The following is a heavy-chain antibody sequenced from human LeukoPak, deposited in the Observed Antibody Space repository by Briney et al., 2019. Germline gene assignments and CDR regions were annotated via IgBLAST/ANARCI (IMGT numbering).Heavy chain of an antibody. V-gene: IGHV3-48*04. CDR3: ARGERAYGMDV. J-gene: IGHJ6*02. CDR1: GFNFNTYS. CDR2: ISSSSSTI. D-gene: IGHD1-1*01. Sequence: GGSLRLSCVASGFNFNTYSMNWVRQAPGKGLEWVSYISSSSSTIYYADSVKGRFTISRDNAKNSLYLQMNSLRAEDTAVYYCARGERAYGMDVWGQGTTVTVSS.